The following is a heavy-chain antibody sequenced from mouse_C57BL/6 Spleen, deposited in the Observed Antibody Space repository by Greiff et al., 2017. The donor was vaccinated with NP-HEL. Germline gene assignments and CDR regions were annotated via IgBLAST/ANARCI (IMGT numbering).Heavy chain of an antibody. CDR3: ARNDYDDGYYFDY. CDR1: GYTFTDYY. Sequence: VQLQQSGPELVKPGASVKISCKASGYTFTDYYMNWVKQSHGKSLEWIGDINPNNGGTSYNQKFKGKATLTVAKSSSTAYMARRSLTSEDSAVYYCARNDYDDGYYFDYWGQGTTLTVSS. CDR2: INPNNGGT. D-gene: IGHD2-4*01. J-gene: IGHJ2*01. V-gene: IGHV1-26*01.